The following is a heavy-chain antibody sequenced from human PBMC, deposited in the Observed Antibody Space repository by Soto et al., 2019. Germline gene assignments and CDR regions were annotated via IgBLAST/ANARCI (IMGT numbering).Heavy chain of an antibody. V-gene: IGHV3-9*01. Sequence: GGSLRLSCAASGFTFDDYAMHWVRQAPGKGLEWVSGISWNSGSIGYADSVKGRFTISRDNAKNSLYLQMNSLRAEDTALYYCAKDGVHAAAGSNYYYMDVWGKGTTVTVSS. D-gene: IGHD6-13*01. CDR2: ISWNSGSI. CDR3: AKDGVHAAAGSNYYYMDV. CDR1: GFTFDDYA. J-gene: IGHJ6*03.